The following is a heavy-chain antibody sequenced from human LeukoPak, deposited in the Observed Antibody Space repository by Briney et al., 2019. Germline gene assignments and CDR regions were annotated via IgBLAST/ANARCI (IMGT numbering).Heavy chain of an antibody. Sequence: PGGSLRLSCAASGFTFSTYAMSWVRQAPGKGLEWASAVRGSGSDTYYADSVKGRFTISRDNSKNTLYLQMNSLRAEDTAVYYCAKTRGTLRYCSGGSCHGLNYWGQGTLVTVSS. CDR3: AKTRGTLRYCSGGSCHGLNY. CDR1: GFTFSTYA. CDR2: VRGSGSDT. D-gene: IGHD2-15*01. J-gene: IGHJ4*02. V-gene: IGHV3-23*01.